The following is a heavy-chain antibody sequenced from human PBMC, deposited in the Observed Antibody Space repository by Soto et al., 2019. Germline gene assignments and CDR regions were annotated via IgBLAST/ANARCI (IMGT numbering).Heavy chain of an antibody. CDR2: INASNGNT. CDR1: GYTFTSYA. V-gene: IGHV1-3*05. D-gene: IGHD2-21*02. J-gene: IGHJ4*02. CDR3: AMSIVVVTALDY. Sequence: QVQLVQSGAEEKKPGASVKVSCKASGYTFTSYAMHWVRQAPGQRLEWMGWINASNGNTKYSQKFQGRVTITRDTSASTAYMELSSVRSEDTAVYYCAMSIVVVTALDYLGQGTLVTVSS.